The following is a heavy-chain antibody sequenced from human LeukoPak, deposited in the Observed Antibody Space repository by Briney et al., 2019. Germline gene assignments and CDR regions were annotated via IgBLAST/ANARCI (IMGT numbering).Heavy chain of an antibody. CDR1: GGSISSYY. CDR2: IYYSGST. D-gene: IGHD5-18*01. CDR3: ARRGSNSYGYDY. J-gene: IGHJ4*02. Sequence: SETLSLTCTVSGGSISSYYWSWIRQPPGKGLEWIGYIYYSGSTNYNPSLKSRVTIPVDTSKNQFSLKLSSVTAADTAVYYCARRGSNSYGYDYWGQGTLVTVSS. V-gene: IGHV4-59*08.